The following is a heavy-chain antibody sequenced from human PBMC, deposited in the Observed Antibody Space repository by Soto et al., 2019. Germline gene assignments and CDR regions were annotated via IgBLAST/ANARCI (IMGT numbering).Heavy chain of an antibody. CDR1: GGSISSYY. J-gene: IGHJ6*02. CDR3: ARGIVATILPFMDV. V-gene: IGHV4-59*01. D-gene: IGHD5-12*01. Sequence: SETLSLTCTVSGGSISSYYWSWIRQPPGKGLEWIGYFYYSGSTNYNPSLKSRVTTSVDTSKNQFSLKLSSVTAADTAVYYCARGIVATILPFMDVWGQGTTVTVSS. CDR2: FYYSGST.